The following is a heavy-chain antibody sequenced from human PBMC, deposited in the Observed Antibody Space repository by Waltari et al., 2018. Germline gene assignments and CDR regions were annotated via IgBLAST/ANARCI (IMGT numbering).Heavy chain of an antibody. Sequence: EVQLLESGGGLVQPGGSLRLSCAASGFTFSSYAMSWVRQAPGKGLEWVSAISGSGGSTYYADSVKGRFTISRDNSKNTLYLQMNSLRAEDTAVYYCAKIRGSTVTTRYYFDYWGQGTLVTVSS. CDR3: AKIRGSTVTTRYYFDY. V-gene: IGHV3-23*01. CDR2: ISGSGGST. CDR1: GFTFSSYA. D-gene: IGHD4-17*01. J-gene: IGHJ4*02.